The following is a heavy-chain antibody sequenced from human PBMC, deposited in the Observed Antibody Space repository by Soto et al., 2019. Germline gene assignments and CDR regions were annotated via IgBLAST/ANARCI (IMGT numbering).Heavy chain of an antibody. V-gene: IGHV4-39*01. D-gene: IGHD3-3*02. CDR3: ARLPSRHLVDY. Sequence: SETLSLTCTVSGSSINSSGYYWGWIRQPPGKGLEWIGSMFYGVSTYYNPSLKSRVTVSADTSKNQFSLNLRSVTAADTAVYYCARLPSRHLVDYRGQGTLVTVSS. J-gene: IGHJ4*02. CDR2: MFYGVST. CDR1: GSSINSSGYY.